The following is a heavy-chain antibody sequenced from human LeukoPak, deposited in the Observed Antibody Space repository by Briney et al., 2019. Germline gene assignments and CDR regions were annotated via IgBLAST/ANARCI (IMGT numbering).Heavy chain of an antibody. CDR3: AKTDLPEWELLGGGSGY. CDR1: GFTFSSYA. CDR2: ISGSGGST. D-gene: IGHD1-26*01. J-gene: IGHJ4*02. V-gene: IGHV3-23*01. Sequence: GGSLRLSCAASGFTFSSYAMSWVRQAPGKGLEWVSAISGSGGSTYYADSVKGRFTISRDNSKNTLYLQMNSLRAEDTAVYYCAKTDLPEWELLGGGSGYWGQGTLVTVSS.